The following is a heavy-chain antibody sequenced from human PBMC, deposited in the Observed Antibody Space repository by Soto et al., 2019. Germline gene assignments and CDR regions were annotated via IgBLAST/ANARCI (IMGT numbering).Heavy chain of an antibody. Sequence: QVQLQQWGAGLLKASETLSLTCAVVGDSLRGQSWNWISHSPGKGLEWIGELDQSGGTNYNPSLKSRDIISDDTSKNQFSLTLTSVTAADTAVYYCAREDSYCWSGESLDVWGQGTTVTVSS. CDR3: AREDSYCWSGESLDV. CDR1: GDSLRGQS. D-gene: IGHD3-10*01. CDR2: LDQSGGT. V-gene: IGHV4-34*01. J-gene: IGHJ6*02.